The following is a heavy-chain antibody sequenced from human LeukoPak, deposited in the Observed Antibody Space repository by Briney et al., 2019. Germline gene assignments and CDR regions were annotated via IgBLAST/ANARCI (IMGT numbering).Heavy chain of an antibody. CDR2: INHSGST. CDR3: ARGGWFHDR. J-gene: IGHJ5*02. Sequence: KPSETLSLTCAVYGGSFSGYYWSWIRQPPGKGLEWIGEINHSGSTNYNPSLKSRVTISVDTSKNQFSLKMISATTADTAVYFCARGGWFHDRWGQGTLVTVSS. V-gene: IGHV4-34*01. D-gene: IGHD6-19*01. CDR1: GGSFSGYY.